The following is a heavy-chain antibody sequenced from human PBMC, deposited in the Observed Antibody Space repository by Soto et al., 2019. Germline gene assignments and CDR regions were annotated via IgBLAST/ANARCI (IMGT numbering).Heavy chain of an antibody. CDR1: GGSISTYY. CDR2: IYYSGST. J-gene: IGHJ4*02. V-gene: IGHV4-59*01. Sequence: PSETLSLTCTVSGGSISTYYWNWIRQPPGKGLEWIGYIYYSGSTNYNPSLKSRVTISVDTSKNQFSLKLSSVTAADKAVYYCARASYSSGWYVGYWGQGTLVTVSS. CDR3: ARASYSSGWYVGY. D-gene: IGHD6-19*01.